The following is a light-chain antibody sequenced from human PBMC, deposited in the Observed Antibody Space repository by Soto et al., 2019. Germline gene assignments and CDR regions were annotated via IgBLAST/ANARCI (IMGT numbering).Light chain of an antibody. Sequence: QSVLTQPPSVSGAPGQRVTISCTGTSSNIGADYDVHWYQQLPGTAPKLLIYGNSNRPSGVPDRFSGSKSGTSASLAITARQAEDEADYYCQSYDSSRSAGVFGGGTKLTVL. CDR3: QSYDSSRSAGV. J-gene: IGLJ2*01. CDR1: SSNIGADYD. V-gene: IGLV1-40*01. CDR2: GNS.